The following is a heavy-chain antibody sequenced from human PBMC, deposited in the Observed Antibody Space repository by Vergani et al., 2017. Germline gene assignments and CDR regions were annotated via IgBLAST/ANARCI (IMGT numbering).Heavy chain of an antibody. J-gene: IGHJ6*02. V-gene: IGHV1-69-2*01. CDR1: GYTFTDHY. CDR3: ATPQAVTTGGMEV. D-gene: IGHD4-17*01. CDR2: VDPEDGET. Sequence: EVQLVQSGAEVKKPRATMQISCKVSGYTFTDHYMHWVKQAPGKGLGWMGLVDPEDGETIYAEKFKGRVTIAADTSTDTAHLELSSLRSEDTAVYYCATPQAVTTGGMEVWGQGTTVIVSS.